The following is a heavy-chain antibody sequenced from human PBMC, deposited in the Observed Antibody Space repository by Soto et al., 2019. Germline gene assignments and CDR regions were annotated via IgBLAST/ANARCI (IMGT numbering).Heavy chain of an antibody. CDR3: AKDSGSGSYWSVYYYYGMDV. CDR1: GFTFDDYA. V-gene: IGHV3-9*01. Sequence: ESGGGLVQPGRSLRLSCAASGFTFDDYAMHWVRQAPGKGLEWVSGISWNSGSIGYADSVKGRFTISRDNAKNSLYLQMNSLRAEDTALYYCAKDSGSGSYWSVYYYYGMDVWGQGTTVTVSS. CDR2: ISWNSGSI. J-gene: IGHJ6*02. D-gene: IGHD3-10*01.